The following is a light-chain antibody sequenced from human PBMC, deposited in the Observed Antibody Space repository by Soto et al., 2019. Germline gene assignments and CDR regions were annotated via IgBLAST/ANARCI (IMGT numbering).Light chain of an antibody. CDR1: QGISSY. CDR2: AAS. J-gene: IGKJ1*01. CDR3: QQYYSYPRT. V-gene: IGKV1-8*01. Sequence: AIRMTQSPSSFSASTGDRVTITCRASQGISSYLAWYQQKPGKAPKLLIYAASTLQSGVPSRFSGSGSGTYFPITSFCLQAVDFATYFIQQYYSYPRTFGQVTNVAIK.